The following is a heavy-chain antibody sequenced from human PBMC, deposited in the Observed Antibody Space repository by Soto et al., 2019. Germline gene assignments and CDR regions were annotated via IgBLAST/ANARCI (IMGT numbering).Heavy chain of an antibody. Sequence: QVQLVQSGAEVKKPGSSVKVSCKASGGTFSSYAISWVRQAPGQGLEWMGGIIPIFGTANYAQKFQGRVTITADESTSTADMELSSRRSEDTAVYYCARGPTPQNPVTTAHLDYWGQGTLVTVSS. V-gene: IGHV1-69*01. J-gene: IGHJ4*02. CDR1: GGTFSSYA. CDR3: ARGPTPQNPVTTAHLDY. D-gene: IGHD4-17*01. CDR2: IIPIFGTA.